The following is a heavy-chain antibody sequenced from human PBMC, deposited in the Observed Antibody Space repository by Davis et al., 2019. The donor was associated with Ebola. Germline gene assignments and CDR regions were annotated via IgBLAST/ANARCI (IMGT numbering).Heavy chain of an antibody. D-gene: IGHD1-26*01. CDR1: GSTSSTYG. V-gene: IGHV3-30*18. CDR2: ISYDGSNK. J-gene: IGHJ5*02. Sequence: PAGSLTLSCAASGSTSSTYGMHWVRQAPGKGLEWVAVISYDGSNKYYADSVKGRFTISRDNSKNTLYLQMNSLRAEDTAVYYCAKLSASGPWGQGTLVTVSS. CDR3: AKLSASGP.